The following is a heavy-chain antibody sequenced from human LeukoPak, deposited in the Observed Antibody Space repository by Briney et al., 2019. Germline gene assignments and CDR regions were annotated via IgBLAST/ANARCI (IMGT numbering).Heavy chain of an antibody. D-gene: IGHD4-23*01. CDR3: ARDLLNEGNHLDY. CDR2: IYYSGST. J-gene: IGHJ4*02. CDR1: GGSISSGDYY. Sequence: PSETLSLTCTVSGGSISSGDYYWSWIRQPPGKGLEWIGYIYYSGSTYYNPSLKSRVTISVDTSKNQFSLKLSSVTAADTAVYYCARDLLNEGNHLDYWDQGTLVTVSS. V-gene: IGHV4-30-4*01.